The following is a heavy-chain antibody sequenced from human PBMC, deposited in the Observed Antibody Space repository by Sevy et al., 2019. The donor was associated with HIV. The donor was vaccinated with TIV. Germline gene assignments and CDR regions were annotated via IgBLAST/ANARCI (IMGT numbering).Heavy chain of an antibody. Sequence: GGSLRLSCAASGFTFSTYNMNWVRQAPGKGLEWVSSISSSRTYIYYADSVKGRFTISRDNAKNSLYLQMNSLRAEDTAVYYCARALRLGELSSYYWGQGTLVTVSS. CDR1: GFTFSTYN. V-gene: IGHV3-21*01. J-gene: IGHJ4*02. D-gene: IGHD3-16*02. CDR3: ARALRLGELSSYY. CDR2: ISSSRTYI.